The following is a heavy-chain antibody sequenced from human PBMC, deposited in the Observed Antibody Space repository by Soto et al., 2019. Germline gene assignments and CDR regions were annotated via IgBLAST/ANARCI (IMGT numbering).Heavy chain of an antibody. CDR2: ISGSGGST. CDR3: AKDPDWGSWYFYFDY. CDR1: GFTFSSYA. D-gene: IGHD3-16*01. V-gene: IGHV3-23*01. Sequence: PGGSLRLSCAASGFTFSSYAMSWVRQAPGKGLEWVSAISGSGGSTYYADSVKGRFTISRDNSKNTLYLQMNSLRAEDTAVYYCAKDPDWGSWYFYFDYWGQGTLVTVSS. J-gene: IGHJ4*02.